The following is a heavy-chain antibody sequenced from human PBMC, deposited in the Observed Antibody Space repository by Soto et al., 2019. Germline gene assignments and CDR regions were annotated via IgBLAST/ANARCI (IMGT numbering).Heavy chain of an antibody. J-gene: IGHJ6*02. Sequence: ESGGGLVQPGGSLRLSCAASGFTFSSYWMSWVRQAPGKGLEWVANIKQDGSEKYYVDSVKGRFTISRDNAKNSLYLQMNSLRAEDTAVYYCAVERITMVRGVIGRGMDVWGQGTTVTVSS. CDR1: GFTFSSYW. CDR2: IKQDGSEK. V-gene: IGHV3-7*01. CDR3: AVERITMVRGVIGRGMDV. D-gene: IGHD3-10*01.